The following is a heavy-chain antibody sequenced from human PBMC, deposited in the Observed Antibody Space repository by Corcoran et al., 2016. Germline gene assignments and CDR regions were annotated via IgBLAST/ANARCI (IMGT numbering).Heavy chain of an antibody. CDR3: AKDQERFLEWLLYYFYY. CDR1: GFTFSSYG. V-gene: IGHV3-30*18. CDR2: ISYDGSNK. J-gene: IGHJ4*02. Sequence: QVQLVESGGGVVQPGRSLRLSCAASGFTFSSYGMHWVRQAPGKGLEWVAVISYDGSNKYYADSVKGRFTISRDNSKNTLYLQMNSLRAEDTAVYYCAKDQERFLEWLLYYFYYWGQGTLVTVSS. D-gene: IGHD3-3*01.